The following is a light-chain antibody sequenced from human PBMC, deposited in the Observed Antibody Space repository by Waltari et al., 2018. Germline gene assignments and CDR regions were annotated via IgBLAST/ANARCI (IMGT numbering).Light chain of an antibody. J-gene: IGLJ3*02. CDR3: SSYVGHTLWV. CDR1: DYNY. Sequence: QSALAQPASVSGSPGPSTTFPCPGDYNYVPWYQQPPGRAPKLVIYDVTNRPSGVSDRFSGSKSGNTASLTISGLQAEDEAYYYCSSYVGHTLWVFGGGTKLTVL. V-gene: IGLV2-14*03. CDR2: DVT.